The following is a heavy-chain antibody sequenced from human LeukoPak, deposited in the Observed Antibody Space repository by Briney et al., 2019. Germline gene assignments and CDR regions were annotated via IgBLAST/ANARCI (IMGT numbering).Heavy chain of an antibody. CDR1: GVIFSCYG. D-gene: IGHD5-12*01. Sequence: GGSLSLSCEASGVIFSCYGFNWGCQAPGKGLEWVTLISYDGRNQYYGQSVKGRFTISRDNSKNIVYLQMNSLRIEDTGVYYCAKDRREGYHGPLFWGLGVLVAVSA. CDR3: AKDRREGYHGPLF. CDR2: ISYDGRNQ. J-gene: IGHJ4*02. V-gene: IGHV3-30*02.